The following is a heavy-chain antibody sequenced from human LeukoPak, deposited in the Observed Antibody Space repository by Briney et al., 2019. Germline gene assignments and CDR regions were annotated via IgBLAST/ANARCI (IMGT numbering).Heavy chain of an antibody. CDR1: GYSFTSYW. V-gene: IGHV5-51*01. D-gene: IGHD5-12*01. CDR2: IYPGDSDT. CDR3: ARSVYNGYTGADY. J-gene: IGHJ4*02. Sequence: RHGESLKISCKGSGYSFTSYWIGWVRQMPGKGLEWMGIIYPGDSDTRYSPSFQGQDTISADKSISTAYLQWSSLKASDTAMYYCARSVYNGYTGADYWGQGTLVTVSS.